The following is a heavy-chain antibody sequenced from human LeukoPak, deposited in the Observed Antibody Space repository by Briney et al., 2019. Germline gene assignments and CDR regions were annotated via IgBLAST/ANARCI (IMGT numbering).Heavy chain of an antibody. Sequence: GGSLRHSCAASGFTVSSNYMSWVRQAPGKGLEWVSVIYSGGSTYYADSVKGRFTISRRNSKNTLYLQMDSLRAEDTAVYYCARGRFGYSSGWYYFDYWGQGTLVTVSS. CDR2: IYSGGST. D-gene: IGHD6-19*01. CDR3: ARGRFGYSSGWYYFDY. V-gene: IGHV3-53*04. J-gene: IGHJ4*02. CDR1: GFTVSSNY.